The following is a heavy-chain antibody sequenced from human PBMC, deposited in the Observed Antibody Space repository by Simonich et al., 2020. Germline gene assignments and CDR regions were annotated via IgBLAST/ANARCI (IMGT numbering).Heavy chain of an antibody. D-gene: IGHD4-17*01. CDR3: ARHYYGDYYFDY. CDR2: ISSRGITI. J-gene: IGHJ4*02. Sequence: EVQLVESGGGLVQPGGSLRLSCAASGFTFLSFEMNWVRQAPGKGVEWVSYISSRGITIYYADSVKGRFTISRDNAKNSLYLQMNSLRAEDTAVYYCARHYYGDYYFDYWGQGTLVTVSS. V-gene: IGHV3-48*03. CDR1: GFTFLSFE.